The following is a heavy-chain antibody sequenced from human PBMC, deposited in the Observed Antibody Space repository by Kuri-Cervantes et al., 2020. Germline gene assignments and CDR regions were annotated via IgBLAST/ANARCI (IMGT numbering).Heavy chain of an antibody. V-gene: IGHV1-69*13. J-gene: IGHJ3*02. CDR2: IIPIFGST. CDR1: GYTFTSYG. Sequence: SVKVSCKASGYTFTSYGISWVRQAPGQGLEWMGGIIPIFGSTNYAQKFQGRVTITSDESTSTAYMELSSLRSEDTAVYYCARAEYIAVAALRAFDIWGQGTMVTVSS. CDR3: ARAEYIAVAALRAFDI. D-gene: IGHD6-19*01.